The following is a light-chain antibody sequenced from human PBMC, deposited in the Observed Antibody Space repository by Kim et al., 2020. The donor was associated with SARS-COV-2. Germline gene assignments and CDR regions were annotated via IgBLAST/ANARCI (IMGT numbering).Light chain of an antibody. CDR2: DAS. CDR3: QQYGSSPFT. CDR1: ESINSDV. Sequence: SPGERATLSCRATESINSDVLAWYQQTPGQAPRLLIYDASSRATGIPDRFSGSGSGTDFTLTISRLETEDFAVYYCQQYGSSPFTFGPGTKVDIK. V-gene: IGKV3-20*01. J-gene: IGKJ3*01.